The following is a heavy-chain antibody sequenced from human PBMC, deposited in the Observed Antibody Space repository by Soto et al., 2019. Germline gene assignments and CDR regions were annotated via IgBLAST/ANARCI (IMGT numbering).Heavy chain of an antibody. V-gene: IGHV3-23*01. J-gene: IGHJ4*02. CDR2: ISGSGGST. CDR1: GFTFSSYA. Sequence: PGGSLRLSCAASGFTFSSYAMSWVRQAPGKGLEWVSAISGSGGSTYYADSVKGRFTISRDNSKNTLYLQMNSLRAEDTAVYYCAKVPPAVVSIFGVVMRFDYWGQGTLVTVSS. CDR3: AKVPPAVVSIFGVVMRFDY. D-gene: IGHD3-3*01.